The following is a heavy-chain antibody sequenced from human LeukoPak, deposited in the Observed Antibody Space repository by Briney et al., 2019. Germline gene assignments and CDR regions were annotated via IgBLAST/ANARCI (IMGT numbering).Heavy chain of an antibody. J-gene: IGHJ4*02. CDR3: AKDRIYADGLWDFDY. V-gene: IGHV3-48*03. D-gene: IGHD3-10*01. Sequence: AGGSLRLSCVASGFTFSSYEMNWVRQAPGKGLEWVSYISDSGSTIYYADSVKGRFTISRDNSKNTLYLQMNSLRADDTAVYYCAKDRIYADGLWDFDYWGQGTLVTVSS. CDR1: GFTFSSYE. CDR2: ISDSGSTI.